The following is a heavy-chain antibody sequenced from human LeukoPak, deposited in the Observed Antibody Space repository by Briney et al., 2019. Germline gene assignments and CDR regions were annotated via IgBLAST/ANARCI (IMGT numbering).Heavy chain of an antibody. Sequence: ASVKVSCKASGGTFSSYAISWVRQAPGQRLEWMGWINVGNGNTKYSQKFQGRITFTRDTSASTAYMELSSLRSEDTAVYYCARDSMSDYDTQNFDYWGQGTLVTVSS. J-gene: IGHJ4*02. CDR3: ARDSMSDYDTQNFDY. CDR1: GGTFSSYA. V-gene: IGHV1-3*01. D-gene: IGHD3-22*01. CDR2: INVGNGNT.